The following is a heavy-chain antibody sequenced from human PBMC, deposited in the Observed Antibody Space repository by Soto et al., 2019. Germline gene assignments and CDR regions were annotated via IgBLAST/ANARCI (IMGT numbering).Heavy chain of an antibody. D-gene: IGHD6-13*01. CDR1: GFTFDDYA. CDR3: AKDRKAAAGNTFDY. J-gene: IGHJ4*02. Sequence: EVQLVESGGGLVQPGRSLRLSCAASGFTFDDYAMHWVRQAPGKGLEWVSGISWNSGSIGYADSVKGRFTISRDNAKNSLYLQMNILRAEDTALYYCAKDRKAAAGNTFDYWGQGTLVTVSS. V-gene: IGHV3-9*01. CDR2: ISWNSGSI.